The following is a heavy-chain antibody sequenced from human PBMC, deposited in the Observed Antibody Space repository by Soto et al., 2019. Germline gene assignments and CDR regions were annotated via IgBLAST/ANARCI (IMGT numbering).Heavy chain of an antibody. Sequence: GGSLRLSCAASGFTFSSYGMHWVRQAPGKGLEWVAVISYDGSNKYYADSVKGRFTISRDNSKNTLYLQMNSLRAEDTAVYYCAKAQYSSSPPGKMDYYYYYMDVWGKGTTVTVSS. D-gene: IGHD6-13*01. CDR2: ISYDGSNK. J-gene: IGHJ6*03. CDR1: GFTFSSYG. V-gene: IGHV3-30*18. CDR3: AKAQYSSSPPGKMDYYYYYMDV.